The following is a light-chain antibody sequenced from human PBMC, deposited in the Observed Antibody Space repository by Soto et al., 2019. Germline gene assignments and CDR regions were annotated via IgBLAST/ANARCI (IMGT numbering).Light chain of an antibody. CDR1: TSDIGSHNL. CDR2: EAS. Sequence: QSALTQPASVSGSPGQSITISCTGTTSDIGSHNLVSWYQQHPGKVPKIIIYEASKRPSGAPYRFSGSKSGNTASLTISGLQAEDEADYYCCSYAGSSTWVFGTGTKLTVL. CDR3: CSYAGSSTWV. J-gene: IGLJ1*01. V-gene: IGLV2-23*01.